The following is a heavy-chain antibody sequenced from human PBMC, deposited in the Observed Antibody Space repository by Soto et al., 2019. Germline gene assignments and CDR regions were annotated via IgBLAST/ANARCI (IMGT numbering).Heavy chain of an antibody. J-gene: IGHJ4*02. D-gene: IGHD3-16*01. Sequence: GGSLRLSCAASGFTFSSYWMHWVRQAPGKGLVWVSRINSDGSSTTYADSVKGRFTISRDNAKNTLYLQVNSLRAEDTAVYYCARTSISYASGGADYWGQGTLVTVSS. V-gene: IGHV3-74*01. CDR1: GFTFSSYW. CDR2: INSDGSST. CDR3: ARTSISYASGGADY.